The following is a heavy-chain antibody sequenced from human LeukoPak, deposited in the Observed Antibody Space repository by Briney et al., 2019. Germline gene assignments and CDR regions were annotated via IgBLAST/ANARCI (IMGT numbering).Heavy chain of an antibody. D-gene: IGHD6-13*01. CDR3: ARGVAAAGADY. V-gene: IGHV1-8*01. CDR1: GYTFTSYD. J-gene: IGHJ4*02. Sequence: ASVKASCRASGYTFTSYDINWVRQATGQGLEWMGWMNPNSGNTGYAQKFQGRVTMTRNTSISTAYMELSSLRSEDTAVYYCARGVAAAGADYWGQGTLVTVSS. CDR2: MNPNSGNT.